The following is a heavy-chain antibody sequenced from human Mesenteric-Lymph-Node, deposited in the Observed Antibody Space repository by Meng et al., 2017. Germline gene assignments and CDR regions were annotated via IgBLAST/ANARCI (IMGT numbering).Heavy chain of an antibody. D-gene: IGHD2-15*01. J-gene: IGHJ4*02. CDR2: ISGNGVNT. Sequence: GESLKISCAASVFTFSSYAMNWVRQAPGKGLEWVSSISGNGVNTYYADSVKGRFTISRDNSKNILYVQMSSLRVDDTAIYYCARGGDCSGWGQGTLVTVSS. CDR3: ARGGDCSG. CDR1: VFTFSSYA. V-gene: IGHV3-23*01.